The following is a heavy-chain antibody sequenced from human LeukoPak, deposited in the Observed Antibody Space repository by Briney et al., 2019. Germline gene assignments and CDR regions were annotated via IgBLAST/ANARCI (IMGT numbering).Heavy chain of an antibody. CDR3: ARERDYGFTNWFDP. V-gene: IGHV4-4*07. CDR2: IYTSGST. D-gene: IGHD3-3*01. Sequence: SETLSLTCTVSGGSISSYYWSWIRQPAGKGLEWIGRIYTSGSTNYNPSLKSRVTMSVDTSKNQFSLKLSSVTAADTAVYYCARERDYGFTNWFDPWGQGTLVTVSS. J-gene: IGHJ5*02. CDR1: GGSISSYY.